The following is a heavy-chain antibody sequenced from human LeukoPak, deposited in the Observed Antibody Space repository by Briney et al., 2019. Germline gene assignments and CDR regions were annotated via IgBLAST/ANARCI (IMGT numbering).Heavy chain of an antibody. CDR3: ARGLSRGPFGP. Sequence: SETLSLTCTVSGGSISSYYWSWIRQPPGKGLEWIGYNYTSGSTNYNPSLKSRVTISVDTSKNQFSLKLSSVTAADTAVYSCARGLSRGPFGPWGQGTLVTVSP. CDR1: GGSISSYY. J-gene: IGHJ5*02. V-gene: IGHV4-4*09. D-gene: IGHD3-10*01. CDR2: NYTSGST.